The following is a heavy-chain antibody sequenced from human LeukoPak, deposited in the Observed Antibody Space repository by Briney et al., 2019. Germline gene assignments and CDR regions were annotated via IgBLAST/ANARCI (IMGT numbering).Heavy chain of an antibody. CDR1: GGTFSSYV. J-gene: IGHJ6*03. CDR2: IIPIFGTG. Sequence: WASVKVSCKASGGTFSSYVISWVRQAAGQGVEWMGGIIPIFGTGNYAQKFQGRVTSTTAESTRTAYMELSSLRSEDTAVYYCARVRSPRAYSYGFKPDNSYYYYMDVWGKGTTVTVSS. V-gene: IGHV1-69*05. D-gene: IGHD5-18*01. CDR3: ARVRSPRAYSYGFKPDNSYYYYMDV.